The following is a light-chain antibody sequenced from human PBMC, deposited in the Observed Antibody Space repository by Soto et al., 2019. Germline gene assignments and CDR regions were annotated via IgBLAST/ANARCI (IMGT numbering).Light chain of an antibody. CDR2: GNS. V-gene: IGLV1-40*01. CDR3: QSYDSSLSALI. J-gene: IGLJ2*01. Sequence: QSVLTQPPSVSGAPGQRVTISCTGSSSNIGAGYDVHWYQQLPGTAPKLLIFGNSNRPSGVRDRFSGSKSGTSASLAITGLHAEDEADYYCQSYDSSLSALIFGGGTKLTVL. CDR1: SSNIGAGYD.